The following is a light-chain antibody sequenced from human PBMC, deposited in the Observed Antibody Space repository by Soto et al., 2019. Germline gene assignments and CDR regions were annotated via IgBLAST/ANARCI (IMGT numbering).Light chain of an antibody. Sequence: SYELTQPPSVSASPGQTASITCFGNKLGDKFASWYQQKPGQSPVLIIYQDDKRPSGIPERFSGSNSGNTATLTISETQSTDEADYYCQAWDSITVILGGGTKLTVL. CDR1: KLGDKF. CDR3: QAWDSITVI. J-gene: IGLJ2*01. CDR2: QDD. V-gene: IGLV3-1*01.